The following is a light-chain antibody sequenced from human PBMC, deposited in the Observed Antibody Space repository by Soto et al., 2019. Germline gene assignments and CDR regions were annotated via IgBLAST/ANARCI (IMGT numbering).Light chain of an antibody. CDR3: QQYGSSPRT. CDR1: QSVRSGY. J-gene: IGKJ1*01. Sequence: ENVLTQSPGTLSLSPGGRATLSCRASQSVRSGYLAWYQQKLGQAHRLLIYGASSRATSIPDRFSGSGSGTDFTLTISRLEPDDFAVYYCQQYGSSPRTFGQGSKVEIK. CDR2: GAS. V-gene: IGKV3-20*01.